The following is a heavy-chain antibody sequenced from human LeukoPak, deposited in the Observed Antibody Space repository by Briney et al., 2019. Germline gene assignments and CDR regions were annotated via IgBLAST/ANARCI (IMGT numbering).Heavy chain of an antibody. Sequence: GGSLRLSCAASGFIVTNNYMSWVHQAPGKGLEWVSAIYSGDTTEYADSVKGRFIISRDISKNTLYLQMNTVRTEDTAVYYCTRVLYSSGWYGDHYWGQGTLVTVSS. CDR3: TRVLYSSGWYGDHY. CDR1: GFIVTNNY. V-gene: IGHV3-53*01. J-gene: IGHJ4*02. D-gene: IGHD6-19*01. CDR2: IYSGDTT.